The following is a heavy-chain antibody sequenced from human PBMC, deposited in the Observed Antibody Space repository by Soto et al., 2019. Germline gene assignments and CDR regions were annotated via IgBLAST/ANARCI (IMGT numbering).Heavy chain of an antibody. CDR2: ISGSGGST. J-gene: IGHJ4*02. CDR3: ARSTPIDFWSGAIDY. Sequence: EVQLLESGGGLVQPGGSLRLSCAASGFTFSSYAMSWVRQAPGKGLEWVSAISGSGGSTYYADSLKGRFTISRDNSKNTLYLQMNSLRAEDTAVYYCARSTPIDFWSGAIDYWGQGTLVTVSS. V-gene: IGHV3-23*01. D-gene: IGHD3-3*01. CDR1: GFTFSSYA.